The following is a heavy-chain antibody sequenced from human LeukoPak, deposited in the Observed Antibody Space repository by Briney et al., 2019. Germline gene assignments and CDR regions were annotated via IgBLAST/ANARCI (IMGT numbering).Heavy chain of an antibody. CDR3: ARHRAVQQLAPFDY. V-gene: IGHV6-1*01. CDR1: GDSVSSNSAA. J-gene: IGHJ4*02. Sequence: SQTLSLTCAISGDSVSSNSAAWNWIRQSPSRGLEWLGRTYYRSKWYNDYAVSVKSRITINPDTSKNQFSLKLNSVTAADTAVYYCARHRAVQQLAPFDYWGQGILVTVSS. CDR2: TYYRSKWYN. D-gene: IGHD6-13*01.